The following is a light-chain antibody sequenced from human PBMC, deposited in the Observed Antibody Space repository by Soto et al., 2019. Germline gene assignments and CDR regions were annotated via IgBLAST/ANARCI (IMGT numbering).Light chain of an antibody. CDR3: QQYNNLPGT. V-gene: IGKV3-15*01. Sequence: EIVMTQSPATLSVSPRERVTLSCRASQSVSSNLAWYQQKPGQAPRLLIYGASTRATGLSARFSGSGSGTEFTRTISSLQSEDFAVYYCQQYNNLPGTFGPGTKVEIK. CDR2: GAS. J-gene: IGKJ1*01. CDR1: QSVSSN.